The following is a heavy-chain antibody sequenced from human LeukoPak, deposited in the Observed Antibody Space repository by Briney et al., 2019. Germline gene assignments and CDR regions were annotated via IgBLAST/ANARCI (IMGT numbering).Heavy chain of an antibody. CDR2: IYYSGST. CDR1: GGSMSSYY. CDR3: ATDYGSSAWQIVDH. Sequence: PSETLSLTCTVSGGSMSSYYWSWIRQPPGKGLEWIGYIYYSGSTNYNPSLKSRVTISVDTSKNQFSLKLSSVTAADTAVYYCATDYGSSAWQIVDHWGQGTLVTVSS. J-gene: IGHJ4*02. D-gene: IGHD6-19*01. V-gene: IGHV4-59*01.